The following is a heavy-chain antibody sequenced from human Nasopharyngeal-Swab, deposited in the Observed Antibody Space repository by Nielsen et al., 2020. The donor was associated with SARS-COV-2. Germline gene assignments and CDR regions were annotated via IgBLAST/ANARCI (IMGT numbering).Heavy chain of an antibody. J-gene: IGHJ6*02. Sequence: GESLKISCAASGFPFNNYGMSWVRQAPGKGLEWVSSISGSGGSTYYVDSAKGRFTMSRDNSKSTLYLQMNTLRAEDTAVYYCAKGYSSGWQLYYYYGMDVWGQGTTVTVSS. D-gene: IGHD6-19*01. CDR1: GFPFNNYG. V-gene: IGHV3-23*01. CDR2: ISGSGGST. CDR3: AKGYSSGWQLYYYYGMDV.